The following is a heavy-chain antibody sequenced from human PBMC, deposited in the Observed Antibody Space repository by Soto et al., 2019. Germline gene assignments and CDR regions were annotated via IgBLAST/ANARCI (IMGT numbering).Heavy chain of an antibody. CDR1: GYTFKDYD. D-gene: IGHD3-3*01. CDR2: MHPNSGNT. J-gene: IGHJ2*01. CDR3: SRRMTWSLWCFDL. Sequence: QVQLLQSGAEVKKPGTSVRVSCRASGYTFKDYDINWVRRAPGQGLEWMGWMHPNSGNTAYARKFHDRITMTRSVSARTAFMELSSLTPEDTAVYYCSRRMTWSLWCFDLWGSGTQVTVSS. V-gene: IGHV1-8*01.